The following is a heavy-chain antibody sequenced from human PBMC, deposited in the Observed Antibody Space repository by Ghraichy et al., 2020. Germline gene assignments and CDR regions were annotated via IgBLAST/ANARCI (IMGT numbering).Heavy chain of an antibody. J-gene: IGHJ4*02. CDR2: FYYSGDT. D-gene: IGHD5-18*01. V-gene: IGHV4-39*01. CDR3: ARHGAYRFDY. Sequence: SETRSLTCTVSGGSISSSSYYWGWVRQPPGKGLEWIGSFYYSGDTYYNPSLKSRLTVSVDTSKNQLSLKLTSVTAADAAVYYCARHGAYRFDYWGQGTLVTVSS. CDR1: GGSISSSSYY.